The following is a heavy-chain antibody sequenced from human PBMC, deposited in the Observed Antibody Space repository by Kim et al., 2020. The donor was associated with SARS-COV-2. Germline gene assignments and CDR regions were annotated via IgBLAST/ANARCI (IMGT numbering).Heavy chain of an antibody. V-gene: IGHV3-23*01. CDR2: ISGSGGST. D-gene: IGHD2-2*01. CDR3: AKRVILGYCSSTSCPNGFDY. J-gene: IGHJ4*02. CDR1: GFTFSSYA. Sequence: GGSLRLSCAASGFTFSSYAMSWVRQAPGKGLEWVSAISGSGGSTYYADSVKGRFTISRDNSKNTLYLQMNSLRAEDTAVYYCAKRVILGYCSSTSCPNGFDYWGQGTLVTVSS.